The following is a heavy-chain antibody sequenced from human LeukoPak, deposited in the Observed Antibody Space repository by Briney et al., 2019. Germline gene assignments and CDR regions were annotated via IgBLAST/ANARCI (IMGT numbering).Heavy chain of an antibody. J-gene: IGHJ2*01. CDR3: ARYYYDSSGHSAYWYFDL. V-gene: IGHV4-59*01. CDR1: GGSISSYY. CDR2: IYYSGST. Sequence: SETLSLTCTVSGGSISSYYWSWIRQPPGKGLEWIGYIYYSGSTNYNPSLKSRVTISVDTSKNQFSLKLSSVTAADTAVYYCARYYYDSSGHSAYWYFDLWGRGTLVTVSS. D-gene: IGHD3-22*01.